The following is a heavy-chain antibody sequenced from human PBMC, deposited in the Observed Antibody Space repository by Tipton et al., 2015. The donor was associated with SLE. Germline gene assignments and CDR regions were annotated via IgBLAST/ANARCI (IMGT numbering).Heavy chain of an antibody. CDR3: AREFQGRFCVNGAFDV. CDR1: RLTFSSNW. Sequence: VQLVQSGGGLVQPGGSLRLSCSVSRLTFSSNWMSWVRQVPGKGLEWVAHINEDGSEQFYVDSVKGRFTIHRDNAKNSLFLQMNSLRAEDTAVYYCAREFQGRFCVNGAFDVWGQGTMVTVSS. CDR2: INEDGSEQ. D-gene: IGHD2-8*01. J-gene: IGHJ3*01. V-gene: IGHV3-7*01.